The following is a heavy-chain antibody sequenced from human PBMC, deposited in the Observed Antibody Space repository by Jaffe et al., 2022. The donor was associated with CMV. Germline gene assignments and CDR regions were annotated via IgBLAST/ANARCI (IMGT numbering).Heavy chain of an antibody. V-gene: IGHV1-18*04. J-gene: IGHJ6*03. D-gene: IGHD6-13*01. Sequence: QVQLVQSGAEVKKPGASVKVSCKASGYTFTSYGISWVRQAPGQGLEWMGWISAYNGNTNYAQKLQGRVTMTTDTSTSTAYMELRSLRSDDTAVYYCARSGGGIAAAAEVDYYYYYMDVWGKGTTVTVSS. CDR2: ISAYNGNT. CDR1: GYTFTSYG. CDR3: ARSGGGIAAAAEVDYYYYYMDV.